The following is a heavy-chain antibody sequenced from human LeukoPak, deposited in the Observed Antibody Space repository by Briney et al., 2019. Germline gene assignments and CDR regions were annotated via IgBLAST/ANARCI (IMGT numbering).Heavy chain of an antibody. Sequence: ASVKVSCKASGYTFTSYGISWVRQAPGQGLEWMGWISAYNGNTNYAQKLQGRVTMTTDTSTSTAYMEPRSLRSDDTAVYYCARGVVGATFYYYYYMDVWGKGTTVTVSS. CDR3: ARGVVGATFYYYYYMDV. J-gene: IGHJ6*03. V-gene: IGHV1-18*01. CDR2: ISAYNGNT. CDR1: GYTFTSYG. D-gene: IGHD1-26*01.